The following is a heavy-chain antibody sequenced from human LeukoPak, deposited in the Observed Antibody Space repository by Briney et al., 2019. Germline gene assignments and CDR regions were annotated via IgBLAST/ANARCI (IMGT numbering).Heavy chain of an antibody. CDR2: ISYDGSNK. J-gene: IGHJ4*02. CDR1: GFSFSSYS. V-gene: IGHV3-30*18. Sequence: GGSLRLSCAASGFSFSSYSMKWVRQAPGKGLEWVAVISYDGSNKYYADSVKGRFTISRDNSKNTLYLQMNSLRAEDTAVYYCAKGQLEQKFWGQGTLVTVSS. CDR3: AKGQLEQKF. D-gene: IGHD1-1*01.